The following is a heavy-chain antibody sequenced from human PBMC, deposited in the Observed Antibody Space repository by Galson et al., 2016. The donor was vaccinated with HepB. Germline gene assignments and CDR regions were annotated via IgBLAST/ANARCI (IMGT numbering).Heavy chain of an antibody. CDR2: IDPNSGGA. CDR3: ATDRAEAALEAFDL. D-gene: IGHD6-19*01. Sequence: SCKASGYTFTGYYIHWIRQAPGQGLEWMGWIDPNSGGANYPQRFQGRVTMMEDTSTDTAYLELRSLRSEDTAVYYCATDRAEAALEAFDLWGQGTMVTVSS. CDR1: GYTFTGYY. J-gene: IGHJ3*01. V-gene: IGHV1-2*02.